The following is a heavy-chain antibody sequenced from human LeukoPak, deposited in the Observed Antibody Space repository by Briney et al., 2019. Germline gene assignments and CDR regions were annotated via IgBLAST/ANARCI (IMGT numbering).Heavy chain of an antibody. CDR2: IYPGADT. V-gene: IGHV5-51*01. CDR1: GFSFNMYW. CDR3: ARRQGCSNTACPPDY. J-gene: IGHJ4*02. Sequence: GESLKISCKGSGFSFNMYWIGWVRQMPGKGLEWMGIIYPGADTRYSPSFQGQVTISVDKSISTAYLQWSSLKDSDTAMYYCARRQGCSNTACPPDYWGQGTLVTVSS. D-gene: IGHD2-2*01.